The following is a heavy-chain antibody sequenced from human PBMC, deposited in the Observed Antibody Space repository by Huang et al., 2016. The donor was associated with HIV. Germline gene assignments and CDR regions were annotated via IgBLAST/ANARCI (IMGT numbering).Heavy chain of an antibody. D-gene: IGHD3-16*02. J-gene: IGHJ4*02. CDR3: AKDSGYDYVWGSYRPLEY. CDR1: GFTFDDYA. Sequence: EVQLVESGGGLVQPGRSLRLSCAASGFTFDDYAMNWVRQAPGKGLEWVSGISWNSGNIGYADSVKGRFTISRDNAKNSLYLQMNSLRAEDTALYYCAKDSGYDYVWGSYRPLEYWGQGTLVTVSS. V-gene: IGHV3-9*01. CDR2: ISWNSGNI.